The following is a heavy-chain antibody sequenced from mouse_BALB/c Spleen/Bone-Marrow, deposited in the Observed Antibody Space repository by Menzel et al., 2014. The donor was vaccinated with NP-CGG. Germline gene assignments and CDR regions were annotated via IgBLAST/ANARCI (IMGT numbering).Heavy chain of an antibody. CDR1: GFNIKDTY. J-gene: IGHJ4*01. CDR3: ARWEYYAMDY. D-gene: IGHD4-1*01. V-gene: IGHV14-3*02. CDR2: IDPANGNT. Sequence: EVHLVESGAELVRPGASVKLSCTASGFNIKDTYMHWVKQRPEQGLERIGRIDPANGNTKYDPKFQGKATITADTSSNTAYLQLSSLTSEDTAVYYCARWEYYAMDYWGQETSVTVSS.